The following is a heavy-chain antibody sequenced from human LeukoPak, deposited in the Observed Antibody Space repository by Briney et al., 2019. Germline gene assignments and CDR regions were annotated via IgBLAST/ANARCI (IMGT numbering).Heavy chain of an antibody. CDR3: VRVQKEVYSSGWPIDY. CDR1: GFTFSSYS. J-gene: IGHJ4*02. Sequence: PGGSLRLSCATSGFTFSSYSMNWVRQAPGKGLEWVSSISSSSSYIYYADSVKGRFTISRDNAKNSLYLQMNSLRAEDTAVYYCVRVQKEVYSSGWPIDYWGQGTLVTVSS. V-gene: IGHV3-21*01. D-gene: IGHD6-19*01. CDR2: ISSSSSYI.